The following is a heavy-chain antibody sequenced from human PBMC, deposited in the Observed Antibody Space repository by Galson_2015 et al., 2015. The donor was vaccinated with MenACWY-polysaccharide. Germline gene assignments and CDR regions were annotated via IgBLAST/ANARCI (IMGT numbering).Heavy chain of an antibody. J-gene: IGHJ4*02. D-gene: IGHD2-15*01. CDR1: GFTFSSYD. Sequence: SLRLSCAASGFTFSSYDMNWVRQAPGKGLEWVSYISSSGSTIYYADSVKGRFTISRDNAKNSLYLQMNSLRAEDTAVYYCARWAADFDYWGQGTLVTVSS. CDR2: ISSSGSTI. V-gene: IGHV3-48*03. CDR3: ARWAADFDY.